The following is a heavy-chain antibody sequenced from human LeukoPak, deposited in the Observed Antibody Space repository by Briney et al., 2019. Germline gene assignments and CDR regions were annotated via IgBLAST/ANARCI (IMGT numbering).Heavy chain of an antibody. V-gene: IGHV4-30-4*01. CDR3: ARVGSGSYSRFDY. CDR1: GGSISRGDYY. CDR2: VYYSGST. J-gene: IGHJ4*02. Sequence: SQTLSLTCTVSGGSISRGDYYWSWIRQPPGGGLEWIGYVYYSGSTYYNPSLKSRVTISVDTSKNQFSLKLSSVTAADTAVYYCARVGSGSYSRFDYWGQGTLVTVSS. D-gene: IGHD3-10*01.